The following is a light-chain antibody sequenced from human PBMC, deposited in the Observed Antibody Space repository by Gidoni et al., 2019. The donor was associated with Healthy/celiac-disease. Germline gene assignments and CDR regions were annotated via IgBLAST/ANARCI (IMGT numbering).Light chain of an antibody. CDR1: QSLLHSNGYNS. Sequence: EIVFTQSPLSLPVTPGEPASTSCRSSQSLLHSNGYNSLDWYLQKPGQSPQLLIYLGSNRASGVPDRFSGSGSGTDFTLKISRVEAEDVGVYYCMQALQTPLTFXGXTKVEIK. CDR2: LGS. J-gene: IGKJ4*01. V-gene: IGKV2-28*01. CDR3: MQALQTPLT.